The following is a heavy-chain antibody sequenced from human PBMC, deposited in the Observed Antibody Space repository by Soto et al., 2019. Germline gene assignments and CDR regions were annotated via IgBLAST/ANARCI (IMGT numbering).Heavy chain of an antibody. CDR3: ARDGARDRGDKGFDY. CDR2: ITSTSTYI. D-gene: IGHD2-21*02. V-gene: IGHV3-21*01. CDR1: GFTFSSYT. Sequence: PGGSLRLSCAASGFTFSSYTMHWVRQAPGKGLEWVSSITSTSTYIYYTDSLKGRFTISRDNANNSLFLQMSSLGPGDTAVYYCARDGARDRGDKGFDYWGQGTVVTVSS. J-gene: IGHJ4*02.